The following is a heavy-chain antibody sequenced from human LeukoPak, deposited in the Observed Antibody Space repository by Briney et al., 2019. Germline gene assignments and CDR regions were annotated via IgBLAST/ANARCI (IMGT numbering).Heavy chain of an antibody. D-gene: IGHD2-21*01. V-gene: IGHV4-59*08. CDR3: ARQRYSTGLPDY. Sequence: SETLSLTCTVSGGSISSYYWGWIRQPPGKGLEWIGYIYYSGTKYNPSLKSRVTMSEDTSKNQFSLKLTSVTAADTAVYYCARQRYSTGLPDYGGGEPRVTVSS. CDR2: IYYSGT. CDR1: GGSISSYY. J-gene: IGHJ4*02.